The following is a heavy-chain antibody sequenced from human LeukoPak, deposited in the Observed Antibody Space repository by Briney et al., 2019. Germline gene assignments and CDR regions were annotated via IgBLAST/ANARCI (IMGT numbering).Heavy chain of an antibody. V-gene: IGHV3-21*01. J-gene: IGHJ6*04. D-gene: IGHD6-13*01. CDR2: ISSSSSYI. CDR1: GFILKSYS. Sequence: PGGSLRLSCATSGFILKSYSIHWVRQAPGKGLEWVSYISSSSSYIYHADSVKGRFTISRDNAKNSLYLRMNSLRAEDTAMYYCARLAAAGTSFYGMDVWGKGTTVTVSS. CDR3: ARLAAAGTSFYGMDV.